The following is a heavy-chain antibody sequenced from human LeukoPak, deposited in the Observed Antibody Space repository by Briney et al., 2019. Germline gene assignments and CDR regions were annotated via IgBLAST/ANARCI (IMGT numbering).Heavy chain of an antibody. D-gene: IGHD3-9*01. Sequence: SETLSLTCAVYGGTFSGYYWSWIRQPPGKGLEWIGEINHSGSTNYNPSLKSRVTISVDTSKNQFSLKLSSVTAADTAVYYCARGRWVRLTGKNYYYYYMDVWGKGTTVTVSS. CDR2: INHSGST. V-gene: IGHV4-34*01. J-gene: IGHJ6*03. CDR1: GGTFSGYY. CDR3: ARGRWVRLTGKNYYYYYMDV.